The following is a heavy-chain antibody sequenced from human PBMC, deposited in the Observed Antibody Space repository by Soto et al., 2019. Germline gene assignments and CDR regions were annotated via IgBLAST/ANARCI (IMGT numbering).Heavy chain of an antibody. D-gene: IGHD4-17*01. CDR2: ISSSSSTI. CDR1: GFTFSSYS. J-gene: IGHJ6*02. Sequence: PGGSLRLSCAASGFTFSSYSMNWVRQAPGKGLEWVSYISSSSSTIYYADSVKGRFTISRDNAKNSLYLQMNSLRDEDTAAYYCASDYGGNSGYYGMDVWGQGTTVTVSS. CDR3: ASDYGGNSGYYGMDV. V-gene: IGHV3-48*02.